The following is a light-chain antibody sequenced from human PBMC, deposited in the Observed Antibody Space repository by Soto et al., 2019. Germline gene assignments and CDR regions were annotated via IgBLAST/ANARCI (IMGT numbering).Light chain of an antibody. CDR2: STN. CDR1: SGSVSTSYY. CDR3: GLYMGSGISV. Sequence: QTVVTQEPSFSVSPGGTVTLTCGLSSGSVSTSYYPSWYQQTPGQAPRTLIYSTNTRSSGVPDRFSGSILGNKAALTITGAEEDEEADYYCGLYMGSGISVFGGGTKLTVL. V-gene: IGLV8-61*01. J-gene: IGLJ2*01.